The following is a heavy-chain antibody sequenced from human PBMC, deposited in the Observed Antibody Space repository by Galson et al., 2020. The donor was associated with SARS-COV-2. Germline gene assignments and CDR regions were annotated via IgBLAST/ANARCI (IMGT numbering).Heavy chain of an antibody. CDR2: INPNSGDT. V-gene: IGHV1-2*02. CDR1: GYTFTVYY. Sequence: ASVKVSCKTSGYTFTVYYMHWVRQAPGQGLEWMGWINPNSGDTNYAQKFQGRVTMTRDTSISTAYMELSRLRSDETAVYYCARGDSTAGFRPGDTAMAGWGQGTLVTVSS. J-gene: IGHJ4*02. D-gene: IGHD5-18*01. CDR3: ARGDSTAGFRPGDTAMAG.